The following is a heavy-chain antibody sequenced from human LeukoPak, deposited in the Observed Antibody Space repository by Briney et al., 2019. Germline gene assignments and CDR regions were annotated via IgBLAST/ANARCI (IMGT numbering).Heavy chain of an antibody. Sequence: GGSLRLSCGASGFAFSSYAMSWVRQAPGKGLEWVSAISGSGGSTYYADSVKGRFTISRDNSKNTLYLQMNSLRAEDTAVYYCAKVRGYSGYETIDYWGQGTLVTVSS. D-gene: IGHD5-12*01. CDR3: AKVRGYSGYETIDY. CDR1: GFAFSSYA. J-gene: IGHJ4*02. V-gene: IGHV3-23*01. CDR2: ISGSGGST.